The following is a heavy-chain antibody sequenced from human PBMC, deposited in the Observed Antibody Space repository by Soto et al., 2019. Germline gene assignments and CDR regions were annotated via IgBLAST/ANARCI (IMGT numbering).Heavy chain of an antibody. CDR2: IYYSGST. CDR1: GGSISSGGYY. J-gene: IGHJ5*02. CDR3: ARDFMSYYGSGSYFRWFDP. Sequence: SETLSLTCTVSGGSISSGGYYWSWIRQHPGKGLEWIGYIYYSGSTYYNPSLKSRVTISVDTSKNQFSLKLSSVTAADTAVYYCARDFMSYYGSGSYFRWFDPWGQGTLVTVSS. V-gene: IGHV4-31*03. D-gene: IGHD3-10*01.